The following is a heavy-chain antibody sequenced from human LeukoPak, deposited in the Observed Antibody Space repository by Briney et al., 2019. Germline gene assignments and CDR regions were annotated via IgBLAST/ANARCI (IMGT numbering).Heavy chain of an antibody. D-gene: IGHD4-11*01. CDR3: AKVSNYDIEYFQH. Sequence: PGGSLRLSCAASGFTFSSYSMNWVRQAPGKGLEWVSSISSSSSYIYYADSVKGRFTISRDNAKNSLYLQMNSLRAEDTAVYYCAKVSNYDIEYFQHWGQGTLVTVSS. J-gene: IGHJ1*01. CDR1: GFTFSSYS. CDR2: ISSSSSYI. V-gene: IGHV3-21*01.